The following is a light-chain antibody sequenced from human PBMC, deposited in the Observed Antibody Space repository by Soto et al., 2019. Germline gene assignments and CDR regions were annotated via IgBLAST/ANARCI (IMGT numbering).Light chain of an antibody. CDR1: SSNIGSNY. CDR2: DNN. J-gene: IGLJ3*02. CDR3: AVWDDSLSGWV. Sequence: QSVLTQPPSASGTPGQRVTISCSGSSSNIGSNYVYWYQQLPGTAPKLLIYDNNQRPSGVPDRFSGSKSGTSASLAISGLRSEDEADYYCAVWDDSLSGWVFGGGTKVTV. V-gene: IGLV1-47*02.